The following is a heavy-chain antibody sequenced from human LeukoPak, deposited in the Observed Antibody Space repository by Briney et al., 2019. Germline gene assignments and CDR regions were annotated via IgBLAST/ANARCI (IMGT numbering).Heavy chain of an antibody. D-gene: IGHD3-10*01. CDR3: AREGYGSGTYRQLDY. CDR2: IHSAGTA. V-gene: IGHV4-4*07. CDR1: GGSINSDF. Sequence: SETLSLTCSVSGGSINSDFWSWIRQPAGMGLEWIGRIHSAGTAIYNASLKNRVTMSLDTSKNQFSLNLSSVTAADTAVYFCAREGYGSGTYRQLDYWGQGTLVTVSS. J-gene: IGHJ4*02.